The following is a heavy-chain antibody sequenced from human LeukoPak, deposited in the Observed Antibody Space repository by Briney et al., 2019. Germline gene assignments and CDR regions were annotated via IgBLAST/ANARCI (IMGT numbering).Heavy chain of an antibody. CDR3: ARESLEYSSSSDAFDI. J-gene: IGHJ3*02. CDR2: INPNSGGT. D-gene: IGHD6-6*01. CDR1: GYTLTELS. V-gene: IGHV1-2*02. Sequence: ASVKVSCKVSGYTLTELSIHWVRQAPGQGLEWMGWINPNSGGTNYAQKFQGRVTMTRDTSISTAYMELSRLRSDDTAVYYCARESLEYSSSSDAFDIWGQGTMVTVSS.